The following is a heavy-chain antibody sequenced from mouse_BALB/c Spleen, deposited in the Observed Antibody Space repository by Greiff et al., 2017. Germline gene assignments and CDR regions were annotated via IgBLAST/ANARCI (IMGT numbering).Heavy chain of an antibody. CDR2: INPDSSTI. D-gene: IGHD1-2*01. Sequence: AASGFDFSRYWMSWVRQAPGKGLEWIGEINPDSSTINYTPSLKDKFIISRDNAKNTLYLQMSKVRSEDTALYYCARPASLLRLPYFDVWGAGTTVTVSS. J-gene: IGHJ1*01. CDR1: GFDFSRYW. V-gene: IGHV4-1*02. CDR3: ARPASLLRLPYFDV.